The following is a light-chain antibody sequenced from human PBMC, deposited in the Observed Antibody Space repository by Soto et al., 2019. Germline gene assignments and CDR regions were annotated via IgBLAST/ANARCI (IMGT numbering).Light chain of an antibody. V-gene: IGKV1-9*01. CDR1: QVISSY. CDR3: QQYENYWT. CDR2: AAS. J-gene: IGKJ1*01. Sequence: DIQLTQSPSFLSASVGDRVTITCRASQVISSYLAWYQQKPGKAPKLLIYAASTLQSGVPSRFSGSRSGTEFTLTISSLQPDDCATYYCQQYENYWTFGQGTKVDI.